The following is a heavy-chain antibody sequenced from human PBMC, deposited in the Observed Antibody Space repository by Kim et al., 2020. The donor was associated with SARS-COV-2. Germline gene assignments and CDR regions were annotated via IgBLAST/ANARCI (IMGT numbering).Heavy chain of an antibody. CDR1: GYTFTSYG. D-gene: IGHD2-2*01. J-gene: IGHJ6*02. Sequence: ASVKVSCKASGYTFTSYGISWVRQAPGQGLEWMGWISAYNGNTNYAQKLQGRVTMTTDTSTSTAYMELRSLRSDDTAVYYCARARTSIVVVPAAMAYYYYGMDVWGQGTTVTVSS. V-gene: IGHV1-18*01. CDR3: ARARTSIVVVPAAMAYYYYGMDV. CDR2: ISAYNGNT.